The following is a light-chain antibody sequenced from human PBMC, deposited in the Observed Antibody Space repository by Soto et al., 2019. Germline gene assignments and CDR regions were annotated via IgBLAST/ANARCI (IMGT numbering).Light chain of an antibody. J-gene: IGLJ2*01. CDR3: TSWTTSTTMI. CDR2: DVK. CDR1: SSDIGAYTF. V-gene: IGLV2-14*03. Sequence: QSVLTPPASVSGSPGQSITISCTGTSSDIGAYTFVSWNQQPPGTAPKLMLYDVKIRPSGVSNRFSGSKSGNTASLTISGLQAEDEADYYCTSWTTSTTMIFGGGTKLTVL.